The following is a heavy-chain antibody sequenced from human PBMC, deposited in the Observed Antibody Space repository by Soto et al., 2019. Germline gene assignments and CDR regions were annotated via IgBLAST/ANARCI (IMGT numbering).Heavy chain of an antibody. CDR2: ISSSSSTI. V-gene: IGHV3-48*02. Sequence: GGTLRLSCAASGFTFSSYSMNWVRQAPGKGLEWVSYISSSSSTIYYADSVKGRFTISRDNAKNSLYLQMNSLRDEDTAVYYCAREYSSSGSPSMDVWGQGTTVTVSS. D-gene: IGHD6-6*01. CDR1: GFTFSSYS. J-gene: IGHJ6*02. CDR3: AREYSSSGSPSMDV.